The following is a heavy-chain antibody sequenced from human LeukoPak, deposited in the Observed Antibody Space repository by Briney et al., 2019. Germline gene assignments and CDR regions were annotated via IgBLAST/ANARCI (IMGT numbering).Heavy chain of an antibody. Sequence: GGSLRLSCAASGFTFDDYAMHWVRQAPGKGLEWVSGISWNSGSIGYADSVKGRFTISRGNAKNSLYLQMNSLRAEDTALYYCAKDRVGATSGTFDIWGQGTMVTVSS. V-gene: IGHV3-9*01. J-gene: IGHJ3*02. D-gene: IGHD1-26*01. CDR1: GFTFDDYA. CDR3: AKDRVGATSGTFDI. CDR2: ISWNSGSI.